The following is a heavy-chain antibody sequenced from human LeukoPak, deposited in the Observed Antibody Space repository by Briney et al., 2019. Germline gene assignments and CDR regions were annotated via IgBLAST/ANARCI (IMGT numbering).Heavy chain of an antibody. D-gene: IGHD1-20*01. CDR2: ISSSSSYI. Sequence: GGSLRLSCAASGFTFSSYSMNGVRPAPGKGLEWVSSISSSSSYIYYADSVKGRFTISRDNSKNTLYLQINSLRAEDTAVFYCAKHSNWDDLEYRGQGTLVTVSS. J-gene: IGHJ4*02. CDR1: GFTFSSYS. V-gene: IGHV3-21*04. CDR3: AKHSNWDDLEY.